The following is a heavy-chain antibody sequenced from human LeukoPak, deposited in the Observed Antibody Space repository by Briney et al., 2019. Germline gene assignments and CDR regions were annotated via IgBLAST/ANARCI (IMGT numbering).Heavy chain of an antibody. Sequence: PGGSLRLSCAASGFTFSNYGMHWVRQAPGEGLEWVSSISDSGTHIYYADSVKGRFTISRDNSKNTVYLQMNCLRAEDTAVYYCAKDRDGYNPDYWGQGTLVSVSS. CDR1: GFTFSNYG. D-gene: IGHD5-24*01. J-gene: IGHJ4*02. V-gene: IGHV3-23*01. CDR2: ISDSGTHI. CDR3: AKDRDGYNPDY.